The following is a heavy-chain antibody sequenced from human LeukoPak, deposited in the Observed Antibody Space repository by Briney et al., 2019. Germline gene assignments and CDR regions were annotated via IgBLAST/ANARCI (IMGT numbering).Heavy chain of an antibody. D-gene: IGHD3-3*01. V-gene: IGHV3-53*01. J-gene: IGHJ4*02. Sequence: GGSLRLSCAVSGPIVSTNYMSWVRQAPGKGLEWISILYVNENRYYADSVKGRFIISRDTSKNTLYLQMDSLRAEDTAMYYCVREDLGVDYWGQGTLVTVSS. CDR3: VREDLGVDY. CDR1: GPIVSTNY. CDR2: LYVNENR.